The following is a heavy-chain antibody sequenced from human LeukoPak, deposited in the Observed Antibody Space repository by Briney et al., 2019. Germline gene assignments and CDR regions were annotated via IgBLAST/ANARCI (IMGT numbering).Heavy chain of an antibody. CDR3: ARDQVAAAAFDY. D-gene: IGHD6-13*01. CDR2: IKQDGSEK. CDR1: GFTFISYW. V-gene: IGHV3-7*03. Sequence: GGPLRLSCAPSGFTFISYWMSWVGRPQGKGLEGVANIKQDGSEKYYVDSVKGRFTISRDNAKNSLYLQMNSLRAEDTAVYYCARDQVAAAAFDYWGQGTLVTVSS. J-gene: IGHJ4*02.